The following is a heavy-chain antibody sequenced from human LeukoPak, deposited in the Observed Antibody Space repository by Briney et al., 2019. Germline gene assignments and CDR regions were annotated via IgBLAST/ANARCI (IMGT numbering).Heavy chain of an antibody. D-gene: IGHD3-10*01. CDR3: ASSSWYFRL. V-gene: IGHV3-21*01. J-gene: IGHJ2*01. Sequence: GGPLRLSCAASGFTFRSYSMNWVRQAPGKGLEGVSFISSSSSYIYYADSVKGRFTISRDNAQDSVYLHMNSLIAEDTAVYYRASSSWYFRLWGRGTLVTVYS. CDR1: GFTFRSYS. CDR2: ISSSSSYI.